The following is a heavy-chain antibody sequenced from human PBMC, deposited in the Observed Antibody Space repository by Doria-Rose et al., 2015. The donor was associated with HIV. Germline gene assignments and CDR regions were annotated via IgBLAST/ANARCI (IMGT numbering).Heavy chain of an antibody. CDR2: LNVGNGDT. Sequence: VSCKTSGYTFSAYAIHWVRQAPGQRLEWMGWLNVGNGDTRYSRKFQDRVTITSDTSANTGYMALSSLRSEDTAVYYCARIHSLSSSSLGHWGQGTLVTGSS. V-gene: IGHV1-3*01. CDR3: ARIHSLSSSSLGH. J-gene: IGHJ4*02. CDR1: GYTFSAYA. D-gene: IGHD6-13*01.